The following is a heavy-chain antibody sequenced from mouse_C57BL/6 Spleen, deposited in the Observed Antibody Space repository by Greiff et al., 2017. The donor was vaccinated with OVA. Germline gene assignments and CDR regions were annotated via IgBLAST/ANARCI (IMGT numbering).Heavy chain of an antibody. V-gene: IGHV5-4*01. CDR3: ARGDVWFAY. J-gene: IGHJ3*01. Sequence: EVHLVESGGGLVKPGGSLKLSCAASGFTFSSYAMSWVRQTPEKRLEWVATISDGGSYTYYPDNVKGRFTISRDNAKNNLYLQMSHLKSEDTAMYYCARGDVWFAYWGQGTLVTVSA. CDR1: GFTFSSYA. CDR2: ISDGGSYT.